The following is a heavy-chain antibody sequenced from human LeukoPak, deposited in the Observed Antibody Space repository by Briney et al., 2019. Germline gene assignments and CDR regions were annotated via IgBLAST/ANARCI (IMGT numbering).Heavy chain of an antibody. CDR3: ARHGDGNNYEIFKY. CDR2: IKRDGSER. D-gene: IGHD5-24*01. Sequence: GGSLRLSCGASGFTFNTYWMSWVRQAPGKGPEWVANIKRDGSERHYADSVRGRFTISRDNAKNSLYLQMNSLRAEDTAVYYCARHGDGNNYEIFKYWGQGTLVTVSS. J-gene: IGHJ1*01. V-gene: IGHV3-7*01. CDR1: GFTFNTYW.